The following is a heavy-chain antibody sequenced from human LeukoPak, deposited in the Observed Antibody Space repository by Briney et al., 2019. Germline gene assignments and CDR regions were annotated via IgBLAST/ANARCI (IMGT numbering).Heavy chain of an antibody. J-gene: IGHJ4*02. CDR3: ARRRGGHSFDY. CDR1: GYSLTSYW. Sequence: GESLKISCKGSGYSLTSYWIGWVRQMPGNGLEWMGIIYPGESDTRYSPSFQGQVTISADKSTSTAYLQWSSLKASDTAMYYCARRRGGHSFDYWGQGTLVTVSS. CDR2: IYPGESDT. V-gene: IGHV5-51*01. D-gene: IGHD2-15*01.